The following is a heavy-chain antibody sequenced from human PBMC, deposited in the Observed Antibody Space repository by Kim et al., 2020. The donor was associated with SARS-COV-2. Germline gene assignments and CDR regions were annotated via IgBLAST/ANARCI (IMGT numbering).Heavy chain of an antibody. CDR3: AIDHQCDYYYLDV. J-gene: IGHJ6*03. CDR2: ISNDGSNK. D-gene: IGHD6-19*01. Sequence: GGSLRLSCAASGFAFSDYGMHWVRQAPGKGLEWVALISNDGSNKHNADFVKGRFTISRNDSKHTLNLLMNSLRVEDTAVYYLAIDHQCDYYYLDVWGIGT. V-gene: IGHV3-30*03. CDR1: GFAFSDYG.